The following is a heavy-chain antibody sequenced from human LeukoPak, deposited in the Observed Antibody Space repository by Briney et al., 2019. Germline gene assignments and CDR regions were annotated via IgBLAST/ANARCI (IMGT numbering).Heavy chain of an antibody. Sequence: SETLSLTCTVSGGSIGSYYWSWIRQPPGKGLEWIGYIYYSGSTNYNPSLKSRVAISVDTSKNQFSLKLSSVTAADTAVYYCARGGTMVRGVITRFDYWGQGTLVTVSS. CDR2: IYYSGST. V-gene: IGHV4-59*01. CDR1: GGSIGSYY. D-gene: IGHD3-10*01. J-gene: IGHJ4*02. CDR3: ARGGTMVRGVITRFDY.